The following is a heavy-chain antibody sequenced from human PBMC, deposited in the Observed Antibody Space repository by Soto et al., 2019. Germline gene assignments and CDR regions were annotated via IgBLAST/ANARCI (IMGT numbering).Heavy chain of an antibody. CDR2: IKSKTDGGTT. J-gene: IGHJ6*02. Sequence: GGSLRLSCAASGFTFSNAWMSWVRQAPGKGLEWVGRIKSKTDGGTTDYAAPVKGRFTISRDDSKNTLYLQMNSLKTEDTAVYYCAVGHRTIFGVATPGGMDVWGQGTTVTVSS. CDR3: AVGHRTIFGVATPGGMDV. V-gene: IGHV3-15*01. D-gene: IGHD3-3*01. CDR1: GFTFSNAW.